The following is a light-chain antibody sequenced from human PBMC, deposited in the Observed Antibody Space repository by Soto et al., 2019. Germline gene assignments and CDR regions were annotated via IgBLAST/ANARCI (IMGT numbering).Light chain of an antibody. V-gene: IGLV2-8*01. CDR2: EVS. Sequence: QSALTQPPSASGSPGQSVTISCTGTSSDVGAYNYVSWYQQLPGKAPKLIIYEVSKRPSGVPERFSGSKSGNTASLTVSGLQAEDEGEYYCTSYAGTYSFFYVFGTGTKVTVL. J-gene: IGLJ1*01. CDR1: SSDVGAYNY. CDR3: TSYAGTYSFFYV.